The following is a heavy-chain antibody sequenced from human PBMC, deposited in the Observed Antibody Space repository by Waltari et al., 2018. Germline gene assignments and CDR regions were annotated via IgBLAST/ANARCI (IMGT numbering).Heavy chain of an antibody. J-gene: IGHJ3*02. Sequence: GLVQPGGSLRLSCAASGFTFSSYAMSWVRQAPGKGLEWVSAISGSGGSTYYADSVKGRFTISRDNSKNTLYLQMNSLRAEDTAVYYCAKYIAVANRVRRTLHDAFDIWGQGTMVTVSS. CDR2: ISGSGGST. D-gene: IGHD6-19*01. CDR3: AKYIAVANRVRRTLHDAFDI. V-gene: IGHV3-23*01. CDR1: GFTFSSYA.